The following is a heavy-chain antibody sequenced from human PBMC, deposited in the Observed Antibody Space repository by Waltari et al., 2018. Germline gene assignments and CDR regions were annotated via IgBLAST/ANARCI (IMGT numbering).Heavy chain of an antibody. Sequence: QVQLVQSGAEVKKPGSSVKVSCKASGGTFSSYAISWVRQAPGQGLEWMGRIIPIFGTANYAQKFQGRVTITADKSTSTAYMELSSLRSEDTAVYYCARGGDCTGGVCYTGNWFDPWGQGTLVTVSS. V-gene: IGHV1-69*08. CDR1: GGTFSSYA. J-gene: IGHJ5*02. CDR3: ARGGDCTGGVCYTGNWFDP. D-gene: IGHD2-8*02. CDR2: IIPIFGTA.